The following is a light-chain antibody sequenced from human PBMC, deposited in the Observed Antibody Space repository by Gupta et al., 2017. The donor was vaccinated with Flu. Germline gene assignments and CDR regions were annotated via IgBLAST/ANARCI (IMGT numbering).Light chain of an antibody. CDR3: MQSLQFPRT. V-gene: IGKV2D-29*01. CDR2: EVS. J-gene: IGKJ2*01. Sequence: VTPGQPASIACKSSQSLLHSDGKTYLYWYLQKPGQPPQLLIYEVSARFSGVPERFSGSGSGTDFTRRISRVEADDVGVYYCMQSLQFPRTFGQGTKLEI. CDR1: QSLLHSDGKTY.